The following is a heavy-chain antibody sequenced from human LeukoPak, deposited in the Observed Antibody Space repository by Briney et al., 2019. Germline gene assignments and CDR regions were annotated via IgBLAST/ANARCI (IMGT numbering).Heavy chain of an antibody. Sequence: SETLSLTCAVSGGSISSSNWWSWVRQPPGKGLEWIGEIYHSGSTNYNPSLKSRVTISVDRSKNQFSLKLSSVTAADTAVYYCARAASSGYPRFDYWGQGTLVTVSS. CDR1: GGSISSSNW. J-gene: IGHJ4*02. D-gene: IGHD3-22*01. CDR2: IYHSGST. V-gene: IGHV4-4*02. CDR3: ARAASSGYPRFDY.